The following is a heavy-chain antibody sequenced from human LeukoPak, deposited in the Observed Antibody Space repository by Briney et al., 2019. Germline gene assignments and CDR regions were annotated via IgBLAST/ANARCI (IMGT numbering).Heavy chain of an antibody. CDR2: IYTTGST. D-gene: IGHD6-19*01. CDR1: GGSISSYY. J-gene: IGHJ4*02. CDR3: ASRQRYSSGWYFDC. Sequence: PSETLSLTCTVSGGSISSYYWSWVRQPAGKGLEWIGRIYTTGSTNYNPSLKSRVTMSVDTSKNQFSLELSSVTAADTAVYYCASRQRYSSGWYFDCWGQGALVTVSS. V-gene: IGHV4-4*07.